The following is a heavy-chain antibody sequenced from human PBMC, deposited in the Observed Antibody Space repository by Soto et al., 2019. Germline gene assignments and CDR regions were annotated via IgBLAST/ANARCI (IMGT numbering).Heavy chain of an antibody. CDR3: AKSLRGIIIDFDY. D-gene: IGHD3-10*01. J-gene: IGHJ4*02. Sequence: EVQLLESGGGLVQPGGSLRLSCAASGFTFTTNAMSWVRQAPGKGREWVSAISGSGGSTYYVDSVKGRFTISRDNSKNTLYLQMNSLRAEDTAVYYCAKSLRGIIIDFDYWGQGTQVTVSS. CDR1: GFTFTTNA. V-gene: IGHV3-23*01. CDR2: ISGSGGST.